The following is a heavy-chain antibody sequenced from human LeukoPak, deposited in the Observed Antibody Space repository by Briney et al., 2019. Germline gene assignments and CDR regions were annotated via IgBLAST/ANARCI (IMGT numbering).Heavy chain of an antibody. CDR1: GFTFSSYA. CDR3: AKDRPSYCSGGSCYSDYFDY. J-gene: IGHJ4*02. D-gene: IGHD2-15*01. CDR2: ISYDGSNR. Sequence: PGGSLRLSCAASGFTFSSYAMHWVRQAPGKGLEWVAVISYDGSNRYYADSVKGRFTISRDNSKNTLYLQMNSLRAEDTAVYYCAKDRPSYCSGGSCYSDYFDYWGQGTLVTVSS. V-gene: IGHV3-30*04.